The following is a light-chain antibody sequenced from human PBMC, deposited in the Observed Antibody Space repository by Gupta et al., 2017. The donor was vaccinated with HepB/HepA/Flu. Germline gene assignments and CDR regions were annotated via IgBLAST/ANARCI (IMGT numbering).Light chain of an antibody. CDR1: QSTSVY. Sequence: DIHLTQSPSSLSASVGDRVTITCRASQSTSVYLNWYKQKAGEAPELLIYAASSLQSGVPSRFSGSGSGTIFTLAINRVQPEDFATYYCQQSDSSPTTFGPGTKMDIK. V-gene: IGKV1-39*01. CDR3: QQSDSSPTT. J-gene: IGKJ2*01. CDR2: AAS.